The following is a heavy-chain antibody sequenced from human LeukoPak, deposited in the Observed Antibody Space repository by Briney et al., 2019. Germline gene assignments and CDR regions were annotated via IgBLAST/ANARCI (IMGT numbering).Heavy chain of an antibody. D-gene: IGHD3-10*01. V-gene: IGHV1-2*02. CDR2: INPNSGGT. Sequence: GASVKVSCKASGYTFTGYYMHWVRQAPGQGLESMGWINPNSGGTNYAQKFQGRVTMTRDTSISTAYMELSRLRSDDTAVYYCARRSYGSGSYSFDYWGQGTLATVSS. CDR3: ARRSYGSGSYSFDY. J-gene: IGHJ4*02. CDR1: GYTFTGYY.